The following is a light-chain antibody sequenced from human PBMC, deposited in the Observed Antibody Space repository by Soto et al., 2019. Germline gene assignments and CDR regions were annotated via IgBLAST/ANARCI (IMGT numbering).Light chain of an antibody. CDR3: NSYTRSSRYV. Sequence: QSVLTQPASVSASLGQPITISCTGTSSDVGAYNYVYWYQQHSGKAPKLIIYDASNRPSGIPNRFSGSKSGNTASLTISGLQAEDAAYYYCNSYTRSSRYVFGTGTNVTVL. CDR2: DAS. J-gene: IGLJ1*01. CDR1: SSDVGAYNY. V-gene: IGLV2-14*03.